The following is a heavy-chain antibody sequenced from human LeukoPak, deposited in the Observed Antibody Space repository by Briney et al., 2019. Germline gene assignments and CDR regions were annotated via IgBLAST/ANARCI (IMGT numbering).Heavy chain of an antibody. J-gene: IGHJ4*02. Sequence: GGSLRLSCAASGFTFSSYAMSWVRQAPGKGLEWVSAISGSGGSTYYADSVKGRFTISRDNSKNTLYLQMNSLRAEDTAVYHCAKGHQKNDFWSGYYTVDYWGQGTLVTVSS. D-gene: IGHD3-3*01. CDR2: ISGSGGST. V-gene: IGHV3-23*01. CDR1: GFTFSSYA. CDR3: AKGHQKNDFWSGYYTVDY.